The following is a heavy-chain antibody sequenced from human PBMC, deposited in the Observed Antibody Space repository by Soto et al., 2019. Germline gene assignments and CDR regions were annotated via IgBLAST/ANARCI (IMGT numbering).Heavy chain of an antibody. CDR1: GYTFTSYY. V-gene: IGHV1-46*01. CDR3: ARASDSSGYYYVGRAFDI. Sequence: GASVKVSCKASGYTFTSYYMHWVRQAPRQGLEWMGIINPSGGSTSYAQKFQGRVTMTRDTSTSTVYMELSSLRSEDTAVYYCARASDSSGYYYVGRAFDIWGQGTMVTVSS. D-gene: IGHD3-22*01. J-gene: IGHJ3*02. CDR2: INPSGGST.